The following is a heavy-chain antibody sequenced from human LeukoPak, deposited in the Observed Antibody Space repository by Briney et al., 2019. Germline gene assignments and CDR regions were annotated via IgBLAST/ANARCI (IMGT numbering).Heavy chain of an antibody. CDR1: GYTFTGYY. CDR2: INPNSGGT. D-gene: IGHD4-17*01. Sequence: ASVKVSCKASGYTFTGYYMHCVRQAPGQGLEWMGWINPNSGGTNYAQKFQGGVTMTRDTSISTAYMELSRLRSDDTAVYYCARDGYGDYLEYFDSWGQGTLVTVSS. V-gene: IGHV1-2*02. J-gene: IGHJ4*02. CDR3: ARDGYGDYLEYFDS.